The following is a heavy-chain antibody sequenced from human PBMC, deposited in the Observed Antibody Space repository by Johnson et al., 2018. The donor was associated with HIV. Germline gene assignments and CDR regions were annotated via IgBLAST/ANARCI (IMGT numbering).Heavy chain of an antibody. CDR3: AKGPQGIATPDAFDI. Sequence: VQLVESGGGVARPGGSLRLSCAVSGFTFSSYAIHWVRQAPGKGLEYVSAISSNGGSTYYANSVKGRFSISRDNSKNTLFLQMNSLRPEDTAVYYCAKGPQGIATPDAFDIWGQGTMVTVSS. D-gene: IGHD2-21*01. J-gene: IGHJ3*02. CDR2: ISSNGGST. V-gene: IGHV3-64*01. CDR1: GFTFSSYA.